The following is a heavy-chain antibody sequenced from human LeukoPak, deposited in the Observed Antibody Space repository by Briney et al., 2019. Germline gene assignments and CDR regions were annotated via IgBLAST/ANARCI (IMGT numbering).Heavy chain of an antibody. Sequence: GGSLRLSCAASGFTFSSYAMHWVRQAPGKGLEWVAVISYDGSNKYYADSVKGRFTISRDNSKNTLYLQMNSLRAEDTAVYYCARAGPLWGSGSYFDYWGQGTLVTVSS. CDR1: GFTFSSYA. CDR2: ISYDGSNK. V-gene: IGHV3-30*14. D-gene: IGHD3-10*01. J-gene: IGHJ4*02. CDR3: ARAGPLWGSGSYFDY.